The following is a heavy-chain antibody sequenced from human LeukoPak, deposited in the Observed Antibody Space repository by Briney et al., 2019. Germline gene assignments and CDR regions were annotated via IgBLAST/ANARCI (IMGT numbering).Heavy chain of an antibody. D-gene: IGHD2-2*01. CDR2: IIPIFGTA. CDR3: ARGVRNPAATFIVYYYYYYYMDV. J-gene: IGHJ6*03. CDR1: GGTFSSYA. Sequence: GASVKVSCKASGGTFSSYAISWVRQAPGQGLEWMRGIIPIFGTANYAQKFQGRVTITADESTSTAYMELSSLRSEDTAVYYCARGVRNPAATFIVYYYYYYYMDVWGKGTTVTVSS. V-gene: IGHV1-69*01.